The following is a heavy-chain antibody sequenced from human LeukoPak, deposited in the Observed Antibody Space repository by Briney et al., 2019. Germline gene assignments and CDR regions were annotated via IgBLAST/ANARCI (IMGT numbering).Heavy chain of an antibody. CDR1: GGSVSSSY. CDR2: ITYSGDT. D-gene: IGHD1-26*01. V-gene: IGHV4-59*02. Sequence: SETLSLTCAISGGSVSSSYWSWFRQPPGRGLEWIGFITYSGDTKYNPSLKSRVTMSIDTSKNQFSLKLSSVTAADTAVYYCARYHRGSYYFDYWGQGTLVTVSS. CDR3: ARYHRGSYYFDY. J-gene: IGHJ4*02.